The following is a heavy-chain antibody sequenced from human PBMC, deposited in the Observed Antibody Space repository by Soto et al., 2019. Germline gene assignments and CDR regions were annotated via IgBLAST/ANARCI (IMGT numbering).Heavy chain of an antibody. Sequence: GESLKISCKGSGYSFTSYWIGWVRQMPGKGLEWMGIIYPGDSDTRYSPTFQGQVTISAAKSISTAYLQWSSLKASDTAMYYCARVSDSSSWSPFDYWGQGTLVTVSS. CDR1: GYSFTSYW. CDR3: ARVSDSSSWSPFDY. J-gene: IGHJ4*02. CDR2: IYPGDSDT. V-gene: IGHV5-51*01. D-gene: IGHD6-13*01.